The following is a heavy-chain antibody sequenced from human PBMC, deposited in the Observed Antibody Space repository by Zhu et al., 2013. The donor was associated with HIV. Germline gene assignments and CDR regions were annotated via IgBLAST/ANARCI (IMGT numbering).Heavy chain of an antibody. Sequence: QVQLVQSGAEVKKPGSSVKVSCKASGGTFSSYAISWVRQAPGQGLEWMGGIIPIFGTANYAQKFQGRVTITADESTSTAYMELSSLRSEDTAVYYCARALGYYDSSGYPYYGMDVWGPRGPRSPSPQ. J-gene: IGHJ6*01. CDR2: IIPIFGTA. CDR1: GGTFSSYA. V-gene: IGHV1-69*01. CDR3: ARALGYYDSSGYPYYGMDV. D-gene: IGHD3-22*01.